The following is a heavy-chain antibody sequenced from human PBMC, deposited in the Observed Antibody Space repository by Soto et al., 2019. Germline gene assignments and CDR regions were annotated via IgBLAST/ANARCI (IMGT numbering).Heavy chain of an antibody. J-gene: IGHJ4*02. Sequence: SETLSLTCTVSGGSISSSSYYWGWIRQPPGKGLEWIGSIYYSGSTYYNPSLKSRVTISVDTSKNQSSLKLSSVTAADTAVYYCARHTPAISISDHWGQGTLVTVSS. CDR3: ARHTPAISISDH. CDR2: IYYSGST. CDR1: GGSISSSSYY. V-gene: IGHV4-39*01. D-gene: IGHD2-15*01.